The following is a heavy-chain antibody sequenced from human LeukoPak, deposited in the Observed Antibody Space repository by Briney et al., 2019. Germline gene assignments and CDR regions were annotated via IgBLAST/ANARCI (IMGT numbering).Heavy chain of an antibody. CDR2: ISYDGSNK. CDR3: ARDHEGYSYGFPSAGYYYYYGMDV. J-gene: IGHJ6*02. D-gene: IGHD5-18*01. CDR1: GFTFSSYA. Sequence: GGSLRLSCAASGFTFSSYAMHWVRQAPGKGLEWVAVISYDGSNKYYADSVKGRLTISRDNSKNTLYLQMNSLRAEDTAVYYCARDHEGYSYGFPSAGYYYYYGMDVWGQGTTVTVSS. V-gene: IGHV3-30*04.